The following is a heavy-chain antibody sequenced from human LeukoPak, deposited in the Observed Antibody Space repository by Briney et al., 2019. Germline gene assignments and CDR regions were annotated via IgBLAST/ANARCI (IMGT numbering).Heavy chain of an antibody. CDR3: ARKGYCSTTTCYSLDY. J-gene: IGHJ4*02. CDR2: INTNTGNP. Sequence: ASVKVSCKASGYTFTNYAIHWVRQAPGQGLEWMGWINTNTGNPTFAQGFTRRFVFSLDTSVSTAYLQISSLEAEDTAVYYCARKGYCSTTTCYSLDYWGQGTLVTVSS. D-gene: IGHD2-2*02. CDR1: GYTFTNYA. V-gene: IGHV7-4-1*02.